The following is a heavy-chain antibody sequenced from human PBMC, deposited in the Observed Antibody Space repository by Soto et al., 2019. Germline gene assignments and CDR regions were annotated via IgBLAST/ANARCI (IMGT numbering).Heavy chain of an antibody. J-gene: IGHJ4*02. CDR3: ARRGSEGLLGGGDF. CDR2: IMPIFAAT. CDR1: GGTFSSYV. Sequence: QVQLVQSGAEVKKPGSSVKVSCKASGGTFSSYVIAWVRQAPGRGLEWMGGIMPIFAATTYAQRFQGRVTITADKSTSTAHMGLSSLTSEDTAVYYCARRGSEGLLGGGDFWGQGTLVTVSS. V-gene: IGHV1-69*06. D-gene: IGHD2-15*01.